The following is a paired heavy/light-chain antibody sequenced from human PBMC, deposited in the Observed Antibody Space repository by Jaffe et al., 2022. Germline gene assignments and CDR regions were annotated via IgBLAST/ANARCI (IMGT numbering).Heavy chain of an antibody. V-gene: IGHV3-23*01. J-gene: IGHJ4*02. D-gene: IGHD3-3*01. Sequence: EVQLLESGGGLVQPGGSLRLSCAASGFTFTFSSYAMNWVRQAPGKGLEWVSGITGSDDSTYYADSVKGRFTISRDNSKNTLYLQMNSLRAEDTAVYYCLTIFGAVGILYWGQGTLVTVSS. CDR3: LTIFGAVGILY. CDR2: ITGSDDST. CDR1: GFTFTFSSYA.
Light chain of an antibody. Sequence: DIVMTQSPDSLAVSLGERATINCKSSQSILYSSNNKNYLAWYQQKPGQPPKLLIYWASTRESGVPDRFSGSGSGTDFTLTISSLQAEDVAVYYCQQYYSTPHTFGQGTKVEIK. CDR3: QQYYSTPHT. J-gene: IGKJ1*01. V-gene: IGKV4-1*01. CDR2: WAS. CDR1: QSILYSSNNKNY.